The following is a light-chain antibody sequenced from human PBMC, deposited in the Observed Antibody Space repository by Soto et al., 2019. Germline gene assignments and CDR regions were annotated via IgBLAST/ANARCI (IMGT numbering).Light chain of an antibody. CDR3: AAWDDSLNGPAV. CDR1: SSNIGNNA. V-gene: IGLV1-36*01. Sequence: QSVLTQPPSVSEAPRQRVTISCSGSSSNIGNNAVNWYQQLPGKAPKLLIYYDDLLPSGVSDRFSGSKSGTSASLAISGLQSEDEAEYYCAAWDDSLNGPAVFGGGTQLTVL. J-gene: IGLJ7*01. CDR2: YDD.